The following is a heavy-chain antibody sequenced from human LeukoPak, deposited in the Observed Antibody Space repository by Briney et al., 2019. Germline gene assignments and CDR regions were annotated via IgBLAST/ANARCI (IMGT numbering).Heavy chain of an antibody. CDR1: GYTFTSYD. CDR3: ARLYAYCSGGSCQDY. V-gene: IGHV1-8*01. D-gene: IGHD2-15*01. Sequence: ASVKVSCKASGYTFTSYDINWVRQATGQGLEWMGWMNPNSGNTGYAQKFQGRVTMTRDTSISTAYMELSRLRSDDTAVYYCARLYAYCSGGSCQDYWGQGTLVTVSS. J-gene: IGHJ4*02. CDR2: MNPNSGNT.